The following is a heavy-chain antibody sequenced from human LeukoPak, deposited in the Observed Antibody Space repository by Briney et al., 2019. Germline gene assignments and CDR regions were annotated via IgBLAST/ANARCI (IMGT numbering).Heavy chain of an antibody. CDR2: IYYSGST. CDR1: GGSISSSSYY. Sequence: SETLSLTCTISGGSISSSSYYWGWIRQPPGKGLEWIGSIYYSGSTYYNPSLKSRVTISVDTSKNQFSLKLSSVTAADTAVYYCARHRYYYYYMDVWGKGTTVTVSS. CDR3: ARHRYYYYYMDV. J-gene: IGHJ6*03. V-gene: IGHV4-39*01.